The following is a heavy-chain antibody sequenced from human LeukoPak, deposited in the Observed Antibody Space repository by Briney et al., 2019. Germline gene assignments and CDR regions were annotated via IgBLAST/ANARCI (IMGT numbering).Heavy chain of an antibody. V-gene: IGHV4-59*06. CDR1: GGSISSYY. CDR2: IYYSGST. J-gene: IGHJ2*01. Sequence: SETLSLTCTVSGGSISSYYWSWIRQHPGKGLEWIGYIYYSGSTYYNPSLKSRVTISVDTSKNQFSLKLSSVTAADTAVYYCAREFPRPHWYFDLWGRGTLVTVSS. D-gene: IGHD3-10*01. CDR3: AREFPRPHWYFDL.